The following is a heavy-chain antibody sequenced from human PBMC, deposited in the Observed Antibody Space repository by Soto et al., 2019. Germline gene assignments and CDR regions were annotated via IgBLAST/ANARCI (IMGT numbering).Heavy chain of an antibody. CDR2: ISWNSGSI. J-gene: IGHJ6*03. CDR3: AKDMTRYYYCMDV. V-gene: IGHV3-9*01. CDR1: GFTFDDCA. Sequence: PGGSLRLSCAASGFTFDDCAMHWVRQVPGKGLEWVSRISWNSGSIGYADSVKGRFTISRDNAKNSLYLQMNSLRAEDTALYYCAKDMTRYYYCMDVWGKGTTVT.